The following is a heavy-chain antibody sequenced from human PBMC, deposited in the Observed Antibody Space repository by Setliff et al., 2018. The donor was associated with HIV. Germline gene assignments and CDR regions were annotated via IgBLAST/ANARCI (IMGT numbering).Heavy chain of an antibody. D-gene: IGHD2-8*01. J-gene: IGHJ4*02. V-gene: IGHV1-69*05. CDR2: IIPMFGAA. CDR3: ARIVALNGYPSDY. CDR1: GGTFSSYA. Sequence: ASVKVSCKASGGTFSSYAISWVRQAPGQGLEWMGGIIPMFGAANYAQKFQGRVTITTDASTSAAYMELRSLGSDDTAVYYCARIVALNGYPSDYWGQGTLVTVSS.